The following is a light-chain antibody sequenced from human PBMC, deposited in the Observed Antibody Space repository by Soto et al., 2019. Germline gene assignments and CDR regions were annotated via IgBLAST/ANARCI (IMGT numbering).Light chain of an antibody. CDR1: QSVSNKY. J-gene: IGKJ2*01. V-gene: IGKV3-20*01. CDR2: GSS. CDR3: QQYGSSPPYT. Sequence: EVVLTQSPGTLSLSPGERATLSCMASQSVSNKYLAWDQQKPGQAPRLRIFGSSDRATGIPDRFSGSGSGTDFTLTISRLEPEDCAVYYCQQYGSSPPYTFGQGTKLEIK.